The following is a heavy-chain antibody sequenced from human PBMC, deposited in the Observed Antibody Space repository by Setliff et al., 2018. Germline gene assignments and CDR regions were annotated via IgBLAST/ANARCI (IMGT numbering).Heavy chain of an antibody. V-gene: IGHV3-30*04. CDR1: GFTFSTYP. D-gene: IGHD1-1*01. CDR2: ILYDGSNE. J-gene: IGHJ6*03. Sequence: PGGSLRLSCAASGFTFSTYPMHWVRQAPGKGLEWVAVILYDGSNEYYADSVKGRFTISRDNAKNTLYLQMNSLRAEDTAVYYCARGPWKHSAYYYYYYMDVWGKGTTVTV. CDR3: ARGPWKHSAYYYYYYMDV.